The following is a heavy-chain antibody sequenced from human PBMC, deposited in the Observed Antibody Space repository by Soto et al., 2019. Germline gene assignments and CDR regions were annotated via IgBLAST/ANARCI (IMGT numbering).Heavy chain of an antibody. Sequence: GSLRLSCAASGFTFSSYEMNWVRQAPGKGLEWVSYISSSGSTIYYADSVKGRFTISRDNAKNSLYLQMNSLRAEDTAVYYCARDYYGSGSYYNEYYYYGMDVWGQGTTVTVSS. CDR2: ISSSGSTI. J-gene: IGHJ6*02. CDR1: GFTFSSYE. CDR3: ARDYYGSGSYYNEYYYYGMDV. V-gene: IGHV3-48*03. D-gene: IGHD3-10*01.